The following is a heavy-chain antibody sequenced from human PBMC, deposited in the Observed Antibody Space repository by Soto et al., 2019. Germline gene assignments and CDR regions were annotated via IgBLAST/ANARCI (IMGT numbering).Heavy chain of an antibody. CDR3: ARDAPFTMIVVVTQNYGMDV. Sequence: QVQLVQSGAEVKKPGSSVKVSCKASGGTFSSYAISWVRQAPGQGLEWMGGIIPIFGTANYAQKFQGRVTITADKSTSTAYMELSSLRSEDTAVYYCARDAPFTMIVVVTQNYGMDVWGQGTTVTVSS. CDR1: GGTFSSYA. CDR2: IIPIFGTA. V-gene: IGHV1-69*06. J-gene: IGHJ6*02. D-gene: IGHD3-22*01.